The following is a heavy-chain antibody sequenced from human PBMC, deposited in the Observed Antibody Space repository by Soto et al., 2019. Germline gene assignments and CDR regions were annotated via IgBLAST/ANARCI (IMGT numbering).Heavy chain of an antibody. D-gene: IGHD5-18*01. CDR1: GFTFSSYG. Sequence: GGSLRLSCAASGFTFSSYGMHWVRQAPGKGLEWVAVIWYDGSNKYYADSVKGRFTISRDNSKNTLYLQMNSLRAEDTAVYYCARWNTAMVEYYFDYWGQGTLVTVSS. CDR2: IWYDGSNK. J-gene: IGHJ4*02. CDR3: ARWNTAMVEYYFDY. V-gene: IGHV3-33*01.